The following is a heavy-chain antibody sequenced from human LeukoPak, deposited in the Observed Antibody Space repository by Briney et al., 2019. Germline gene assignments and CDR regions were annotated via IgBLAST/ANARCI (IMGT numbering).Heavy chain of an antibody. D-gene: IGHD2-2*01. Sequence: GGSLRLSCAASGFTSSDYTMNWVRQSPGKGLEWVSGISVSDDSTYYADSVKGRFTISGDKSNNVLHLQMNSLRAEGTAVYYCARDRYCVSTNCPYDCWGQGTPVTVSS. J-gene: IGHJ4*02. CDR3: ARDRYCVSTNCPYDC. CDR2: ISVSDDST. CDR1: GFTSSDYT. V-gene: IGHV3-23*01.